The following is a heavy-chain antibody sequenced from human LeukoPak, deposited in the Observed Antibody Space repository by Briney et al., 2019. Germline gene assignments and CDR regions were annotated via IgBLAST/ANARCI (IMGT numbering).Heavy chain of an antibody. J-gene: IGHJ4*02. CDR1: GFNFGSDA. Sequence: PGGSLRLSCTASGFNFGSDAMHWVRQAPGKGLEWVAVISYDGSNKYYADSVKGRFTISRDNSKNTLYLQMNSLRAEDTAVYYCARGQELQLWFSGFDYWGQGTLVTVSS. V-gene: IGHV3-30*19. CDR2: ISYDGSNK. CDR3: ARGQELQLWFSGFDY. D-gene: IGHD5-18*01.